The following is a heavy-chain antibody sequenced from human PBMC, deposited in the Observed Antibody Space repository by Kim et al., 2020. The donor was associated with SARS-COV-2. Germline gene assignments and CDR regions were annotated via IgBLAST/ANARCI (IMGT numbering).Heavy chain of an antibody. CDR1: GFTFSSYG. V-gene: IGHV3-30*18. Sequence: GGSLRLSCAASGFTFSSYGMHWFRKAPGKGLEGVAVISYDGINKYYADSVKGRFTISRNNSTNTLYLQMKSLSAEDTAVYYCAKQEGSGYSSGCTYYYYGLDLWGQGTMVPVSS. D-gene: IGHD6-19*01. CDR2: ISYDGINK. CDR3: AKQEGSGYSSGCTYYYYGLDL. J-gene: IGHJ6*02.